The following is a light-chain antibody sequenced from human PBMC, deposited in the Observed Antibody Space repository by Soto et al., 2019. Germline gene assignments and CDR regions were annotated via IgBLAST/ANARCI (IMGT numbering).Light chain of an antibody. CDR2: AAS. J-gene: IGKJ1*01. V-gene: IGKV1-39*01. CDR3: QQSYSVPL. Sequence: DIQMTQSPSSLSASVGDRVTITCRASRSISNYLNWYQQKSGKVPRLLIYAASSLQPGVPSRFSGTGTGTAFTLTITSLQPEDSATYYCQQSYSVPLFGPGTMVDLK. CDR1: RSISNY.